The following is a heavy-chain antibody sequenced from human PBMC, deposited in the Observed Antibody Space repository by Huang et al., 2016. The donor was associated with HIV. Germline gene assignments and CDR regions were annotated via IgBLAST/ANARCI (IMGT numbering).Heavy chain of an antibody. CDR2: IYYSGST. V-gene: IGHV4-59*11. D-gene: IGHD2-21*02. Sequence: QVQLQESGPGLVKPSETLSLTCIVSGGTITTHYWSWIRQAPGKGLNWVGSIYYSGSTNYNPSLKSRVTMLVDRSKNQFSLKMSSVTAADTAVYYCARLGYCGGDCYSGPFDHWGQGIQVTVSS. CDR1: GGTITTHY. J-gene: IGHJ4*02. CDR3: ARLGYCGGDCYSGPFDH.